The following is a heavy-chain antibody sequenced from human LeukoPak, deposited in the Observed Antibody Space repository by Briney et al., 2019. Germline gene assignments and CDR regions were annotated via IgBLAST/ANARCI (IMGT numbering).Heavy chain of an antibody. Sequence: PSETLSLTCTVSGNSISSYYWSWIRQPAGKGLEWIGRIFASGSTNYNPSLKSRVTMSVDTSKNQFSLKLTSVTAADTAVYYCAREHSSSSGKNAFDIWGQGTMVTVSS. CDR2: IFASGST. CDR1: GNSISSYY. J-gene: IGHJ3*02. V-gene: IGHV4-4*07. CDR3: AREHSSSSGKNAFDI. D-gene: IGHD6-6*01.